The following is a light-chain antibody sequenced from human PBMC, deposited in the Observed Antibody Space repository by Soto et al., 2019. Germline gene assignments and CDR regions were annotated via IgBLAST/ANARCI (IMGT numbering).Light chain of an antibody. CDR3: QQSYSNPT. V-gene: IGKV1-39*01. Sequence: DIQMTQSPSSLSASVGDIVTITCRASQSIARHLNWYQQKPGKAPKLLIYTASSLQSGVPSRFSGSGSGTDFTLTISSLQPEDFATYYCQQSYSNPTFGGGTKVDIK. CDR2: TAS. J-gene: IGKJ4*01. CDR1: QSIARH.